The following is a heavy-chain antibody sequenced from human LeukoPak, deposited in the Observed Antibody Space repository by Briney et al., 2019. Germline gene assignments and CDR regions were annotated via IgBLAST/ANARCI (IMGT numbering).Heavy chain of an antibody. Sequence: ASVKVSCKASGYTFSNYYMHWVRQAPGQGLEWMGIINPSGGSTSYAQKFQGRVTMTRDTSISTAYMELSRLRSDDTAVYYCARDKSGSSGWYSYFDYWGQGTLVTVSS. CDR1: GYTFSNYY. J-gene: IGHJ4*02. CDR3: ARDKSGSSGWYSYFDY. D-gene: IGHD6-19*01. V-gene: IGHV1-46*01. CDR2: INPSGGST.